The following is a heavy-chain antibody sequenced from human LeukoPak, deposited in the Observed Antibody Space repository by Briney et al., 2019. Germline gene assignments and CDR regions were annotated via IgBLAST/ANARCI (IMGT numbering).Heavy chain of an antibody. J-gene: IGHJ3*02. CDR3: ARDQSCSGGSCYLHAFDI. D-gene: IGHD2-15*01. CDR1: GFTFDDYG. Sequence: PGGSLRLSCAASGFTFDDYGLSWVRQAPGKGLEWVSGINWYGRSIVYADSVKGRFTISRDNAKNSLYLQMNSLRAEDTALYYCARDQSCSGGSCYLHAFDIWGQGTMVTVSS. CDR2: INWYGRSI. V-gene: IGHV3-20*04.